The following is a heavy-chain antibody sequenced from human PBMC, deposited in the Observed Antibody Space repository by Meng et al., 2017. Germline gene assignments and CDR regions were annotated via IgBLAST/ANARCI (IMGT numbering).Heavy chain of an antibody. CDR2: ISYDGSNK. D-gene: IGHD3-22*01. CDR3: ARSSSGYYFDY. V-gene: IGHV3-30*01. Sequence: VQLVESGGGVVQSGRSLRLSCVASGFTFSIYAMHWVRQAPGKGLEWVAVISYDGSNKYYADSVKGRFTISRDNSKNTLYLQMNSLRAEDTAVYYCARSSSGYYFDYWGQGTLVTVSS. CDR1: GFTFSIYA. J-gene: IGHJ4*02.